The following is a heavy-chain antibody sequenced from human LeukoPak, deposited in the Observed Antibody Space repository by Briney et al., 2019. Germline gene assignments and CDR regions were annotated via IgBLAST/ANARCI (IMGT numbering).Heavy chain of an antibody. CDR3: ARVHGPYYYDSSGYHLDY. CDR1: GGSISSYY. Sequence: PSETLSLTCTVSGGSISSYYWSWLRQPPGKGLGWIGYIYYSGSTNYNPSLKSRVTISVDTSKNQFSLKLSSVTAADTAVYYCARVHGPYYYDSSGYHLDYWGQGTLVTVSS. V-gene: IGHV4-59*01. CDR2: IYYSGST. J-gene: IGHJ4*02. D-gene: IGHD3-22*01.